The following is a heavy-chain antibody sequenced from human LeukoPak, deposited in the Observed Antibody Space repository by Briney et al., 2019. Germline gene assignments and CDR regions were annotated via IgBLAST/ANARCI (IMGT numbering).Heavy chain of an antibody. D-gene: IGHD1-14*01. CDR3: ARPGGVSGMDV. J-gene: IGHJ6*04. Sequence: SETLSLTCAVYGGSFSGYYWSWIRQPLGKGLEWIGEINHSGSTNYNPSLKSRVTISVDTSKNQFSLKLSSVTAADTAVYYCARPGGVSGMDVWGKGTTVTVSS. CDR1: GGSFSGYY. V-gene: IGHV4-34*01. CDR2: INHSGST.